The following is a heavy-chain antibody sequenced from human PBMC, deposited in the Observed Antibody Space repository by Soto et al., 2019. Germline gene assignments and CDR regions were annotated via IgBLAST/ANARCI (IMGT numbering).Heavy chain of an antibody. CDR3: ARGGDFTNDAFDI. CDR2: ISSDGTIK. CDR1: GFTFSHYT. J-gene: IGHJ3*02. D-gene: IGHD2-21*02. Sequence: GGSLRLSCAASGFTFSHYTLHWVRQGPGKGLEWVAIISSDGTIKNYADSVKGRFTISRDNSKNTLYLQMNSLRAEDTAVYYCARGGDFTNDAFDIWGQGTMVTVSS. V-gene: IGHV3-30-3*01.